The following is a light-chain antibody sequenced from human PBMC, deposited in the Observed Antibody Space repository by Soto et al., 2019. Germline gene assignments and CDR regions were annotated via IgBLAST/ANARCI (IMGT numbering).Light chain of an antibody. V-gene: IGKV3-15*01. Sequence: IVMTQSPATLSVSPGDRVTLSCRASQSVSSDLAWYQQRPGQAPRLLIYGASTRATGIPARFIGTGSGTEFTLTISSLQSEDFAIYYCQQYNNWPPYTFGQGTKLEIK. J-gene: IGKJ2*01. CDR3: QQYNNWPPYT. CDR2: GAS. CDR1: QSVSSD.